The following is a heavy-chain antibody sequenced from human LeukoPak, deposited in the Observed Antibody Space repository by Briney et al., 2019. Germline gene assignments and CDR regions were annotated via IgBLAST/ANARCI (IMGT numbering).Heavy chain of an antibody. CDR2: ISGSGGST. CDR3: AIDHGSLVVTMITPRGHAFDI. V-gene: IGHV3-23*01. Sequence: SGGSLRLSCAASGFTFSTYAMSWVRQAPGKGLEWVSTISGSGGSTYYADSVKGRFTISRDNSKNTVYLQMNSLRAEDTAVYYCAIDHGSLVVTMITPRGHAFDIWGQGTMVTVSS. J-gene: IGHJ3*02. D-gene: IGHD3-22*01. CDR1: GFTFSTYA.